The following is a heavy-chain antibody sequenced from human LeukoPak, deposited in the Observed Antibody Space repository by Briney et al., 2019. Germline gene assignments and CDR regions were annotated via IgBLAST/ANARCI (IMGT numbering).Heavy chain of an antibody. J-gene: IGHJ4*02. D-gene: IGHD3-10*01. CDR2: ISAYNGNT. Sequence: ASVKVSCKASGYTFTSYGISWLRQAPGQGLAWMGCISAYNGNTNYAQKLQGRVTMTTDTSTSTAYMELRSLRSDDTAVYYCARDRDYYGSGRRLDYWGQGTLVTVSS. CDR3: ARDRDYYGSGRRLDY. V-gene: IGHV1-18*01. CDR1: GYTFTSYG.